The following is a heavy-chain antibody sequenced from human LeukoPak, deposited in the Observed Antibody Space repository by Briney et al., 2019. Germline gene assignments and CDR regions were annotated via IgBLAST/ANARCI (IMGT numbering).Heavy chain of an antibody. D-gene: IGHD1-26*01. CDR1: GFTFSSYE. Sequence: GGSLRLSCAASGFTFSSYEINWVRQAPGKGLEWVSYISSSGSTIYYADSVKGRFTISRDNAKNSLYLQMNSLRAEDTAVYYCARDVKRGSGSYDYWGQGTLVTVSS. V-gene: IGHV3-48*03. J-gene: IGHJ4*02. CDR2: ISSSGSTI. CDR3: ARDVKRGSGSYDY.